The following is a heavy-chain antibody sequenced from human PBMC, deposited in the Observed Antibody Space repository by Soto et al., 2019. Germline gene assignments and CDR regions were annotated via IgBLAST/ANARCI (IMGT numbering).Heavy chain of an antibody. J-gene: IGHJ4*02. CDR2: MSPNSGIT. CDR1: GFRFTSYD. Sequence: ASVKVSCKASGFRFTSYDINWVRQATGQGLEWMGWMSPNSGITAYAQNFQGRVTMTRNTSISTAYMELSSLRSDDTAVYYCATGGYNWNDFGQWGQGTLVTVSS. CDR3: ATGGYNWNDFGQ. D-gene: IGHD1-20*01. V-gene: IGHV1-8*02.